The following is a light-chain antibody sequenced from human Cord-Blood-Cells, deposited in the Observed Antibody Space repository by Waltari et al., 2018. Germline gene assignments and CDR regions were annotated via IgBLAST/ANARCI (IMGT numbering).Light chain of an antibody. V-gene: IGKV4-1*01. CDR2: WAS. Sequence: DIVMTQSPDSLAGSLGERATINCKSSQSVLYSSNNKNYLAWYQQKTGQPPKLLIYWASTRESGVPDRFSGSGSGIDFTLTISSLQAEDVAVYYCQQYYSTWTFGQGTKVEIK. J-gene: IGKJ1*01. CDR3: QQYYSTWT. CDR1: QSVLYSSNNKNY.